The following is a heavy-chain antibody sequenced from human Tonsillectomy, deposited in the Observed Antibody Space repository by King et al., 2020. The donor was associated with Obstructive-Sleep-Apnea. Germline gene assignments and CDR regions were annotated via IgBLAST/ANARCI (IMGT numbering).Heavy chain of an antibody. CDR3: AKDHGYSFGYIDYYFDY. Sequence: QVQLVESGGGVVQPGRSLRLSCAASRFTFSSYSMHWVRRAPGKGLEWVALISHDGNNKYYADSVKGRFTISRDNSKNTLYLQMNSLRTEDTAVYYCAKDHGYSFGYIDYYFDYWGQGTLVTVSS. D-gene: IGHD5-18*01. J-gene: IGHJ4*02. CDR2: ISHDGNNK. CDR1: RFTFSSYS. V-gene: IGHV3-30-3*01.